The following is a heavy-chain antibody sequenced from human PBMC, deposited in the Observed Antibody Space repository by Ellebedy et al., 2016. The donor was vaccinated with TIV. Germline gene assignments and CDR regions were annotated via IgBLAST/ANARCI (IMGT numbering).Heavy chain of an antibody. CDR3: VRGQSSGVGAPY. D-gene: IGHD1-26*01. J-gene: IGHJ4*02. Sequence: PGGSLRLSCEASRFTFSSYAMSWVRQAPGKGLEWVANIKQDGSEKYYVDSVKGRFTISRDNAKNSLYLQMNSLRAEDTAVYYCVRGQSSGVGAPYWGQGTRVTVSS. V-gene: IGHV3-7*01. CDR2: IKQDGSEK. CDR1: RFTFSSYA.